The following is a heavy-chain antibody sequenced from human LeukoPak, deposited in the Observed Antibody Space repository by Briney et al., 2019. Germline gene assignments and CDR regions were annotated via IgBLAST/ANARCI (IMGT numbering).Heavy chain of an antibody. CDR1: GFTVSNNY. CDR2: IYSGGST. Sequence: GGSLRLSCAASGFTVSNNYMSWVRQAPGKGLEWIAVIYSGGSTFHADSVKGRFIISRDNSKNTLSLQMNTLRAEDTAVYYCAKVHGRYSTYFYFDLWGRGTLVTVSS. V-gene: IGHV3-53*01. CDR3: AKVHGRYSTYFYFDL. J-gene: IGHJ2*01. D-gene: IGHD1-26*01.